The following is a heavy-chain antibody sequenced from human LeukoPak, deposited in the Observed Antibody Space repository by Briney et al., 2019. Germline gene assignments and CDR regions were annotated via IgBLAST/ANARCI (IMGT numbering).Heavy chain of an antibody. CDR2: IYHSGST. Sequence: KPSETLSLTCAVSGYSISSGYYGGWIRQPPGKGLEWIGSIYHSGSTYYNSSLKNRFTMSIYTSKHHFSLKLSSVTAADTAVYYCAGLDIVVVPAAQFRGDAFDIWGQGTMVTVSS. CDR1: GYSISSGYY. V-gene: IGHV4-38-2*01. CDR3: AGLDIVVVPAAQFRGDAFDI. D-gene: IGHD2-2*01. J-gene: IGHJ3*02.